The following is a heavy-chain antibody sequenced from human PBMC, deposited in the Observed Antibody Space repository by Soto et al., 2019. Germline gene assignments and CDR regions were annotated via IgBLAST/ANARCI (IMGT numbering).Heavy chain of an antibody. V-gene: IGHV3-23*01. Sequence: PGGSLRLSCAASGFTFSSYAMSWVRQAPGEGLEWVSAISGSGGSTYCADSVKGRFTISRDNSKNTLYLQMNSLRAEDTAVYYCAKRGYYDSSGSRFDPWGQGTLVTVSS. CDR2: ISGSGGST. D-gene: IGHD3-22*01. J-gene: IGHJ5*02. CDR1: GFTFSSYA. CDR3: AKRGYYDSSGSRFDP.